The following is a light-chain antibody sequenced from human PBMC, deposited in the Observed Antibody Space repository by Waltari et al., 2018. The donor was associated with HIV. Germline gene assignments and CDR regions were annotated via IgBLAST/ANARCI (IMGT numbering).Light chain of an antibody. Sequence: AIQMTQSPSSLSASVGDRVTITCRASQGIGNDLGWYQQKSGRAPKVLIYAASSLQSGVPSRFSGSRSGTDFTLTISSLQPEDSATYCLQDGSFPLTFGPGTKVDV. CDR2: AAS. J-gene: IGKJ3*01. V-gene: IGKV1-6*01. CDR3: LQDGSFPLT. CDR1: QGIGND.